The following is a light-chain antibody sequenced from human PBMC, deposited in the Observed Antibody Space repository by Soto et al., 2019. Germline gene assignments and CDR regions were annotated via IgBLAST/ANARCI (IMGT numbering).Light chain of an antibody. CDR1: QSVSGY. J-gene: IGKJ1*01. CDR2: GAS. Sequence: DIQMTQSPSSLSASIGDRVTITCRASQSVSGYLNWYQQKSGKAPNLLIYGASNLQTGVPPRFSGSGSGTDVTLTISDLQFEDFATYFCQQSYIIPRTFGQGTKVEMK. CDR3: QQSYIIPRT. V-gene: IGKV1-39*01.